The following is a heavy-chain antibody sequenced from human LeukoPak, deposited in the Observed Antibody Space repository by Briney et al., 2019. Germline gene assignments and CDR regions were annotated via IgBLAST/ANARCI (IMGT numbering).Heavy chain of an antibody. CDR3: ARVRGSYCSDY. V-gene: IGHV3-7*01. J-gene: IGHJ4*02. CDR2: IKQDESEK. D-gene: IGHD1-26*01. CDR1: GFTFSSYW. Sequence: PGGSLRLSCAASGFTFSSYWMSWVRQAPGKGLEWVANIKQDESEKYYVDSVKGRFTISRDNAKNSLYLQMNSLRVDDTAVYYCARVRGSYCSDYWGQGTLVTVSS.